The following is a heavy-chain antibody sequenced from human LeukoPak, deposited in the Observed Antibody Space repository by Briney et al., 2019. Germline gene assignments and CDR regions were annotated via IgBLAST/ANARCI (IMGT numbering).Heavy chain of an antibody. J-gene: IGHJ4*02. Sequence: ASVKVSCKASGYTFTGYYMHWVRQAPGQGLEWMGWINPNSGGTNYAQNFQGRVTMTRDTSISTAYMELSRLRSDDTAVYYCARGMIAGDDFDYWGQGTLVIVSS. CDR3: ARGMIAGDDFDY. CDR1: GYTFTGYY. D-gene: IGHD3-22*01. V-gene: IGHV1-2*02. CDR2: INPNSGGT.